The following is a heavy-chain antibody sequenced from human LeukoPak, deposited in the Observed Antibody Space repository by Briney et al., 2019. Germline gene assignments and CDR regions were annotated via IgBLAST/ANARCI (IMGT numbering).Heavy chain of an antibody. Sequence: SETLSLSCSVSGGSISSYYWSWIRQPPGKGLEWIGNTYSIGSTNYNPSLKSRVTISVDTSKNQFSLKLSSVTAAVTAVYYCARTRGYSYGPSDYWGQGTLVTVSS. CDR1: GGSISSYY. J-gene: IGHJ4*02. D-gene: IGHD5-18*01. CDR3: ARTRGYSYGPSDY. V-gene: IGHV4-59*01. CDR2: TYSIGST.